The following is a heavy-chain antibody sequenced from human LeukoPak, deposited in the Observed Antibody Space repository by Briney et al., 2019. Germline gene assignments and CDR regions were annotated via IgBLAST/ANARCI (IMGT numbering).Heavy chain of an antibody. CDR2: ISGSGGST. J-gene: IGHJ4*02. CDR3: AKRIRPVTQLWPTGIDY. Sequence: GGSLRLSCAVSGFTFSSYWMSWVRQAPGKGLEWVSAISGSGGSTYYADSVKGRFTISRDNSKNTLYLQMNSLRAEDTAVYYCAKRIRPVTQLWPTGIDYWGQGTLVTVSS. D-gene: IGHD5-18*01. V-gene: IGHV3-23*01. CDR1: GFTFSSYW.